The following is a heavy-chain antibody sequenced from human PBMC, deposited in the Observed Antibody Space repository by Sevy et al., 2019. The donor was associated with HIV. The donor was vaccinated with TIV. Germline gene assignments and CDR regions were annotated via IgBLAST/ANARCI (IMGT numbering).Heavy chain of an antibody. CDR2: ITSSGDTI. V-gene: IGHV3-11*01. J-gene: IGHJ4*02. Sequence: GGYLRLSCAASGFTFSDYYMTWIRQAPGKGLEWVAYITSSGDTIYYADSVKGRFTISRDNAKNSLYLQMNNLRAEDTTAYYCAREYDYSHYAFDYWGQGTLVTVSS. CDR3: AREYDYSHYAFDY. D-gene: IGHD4-4*01. CDR1: GFTFSDYY.